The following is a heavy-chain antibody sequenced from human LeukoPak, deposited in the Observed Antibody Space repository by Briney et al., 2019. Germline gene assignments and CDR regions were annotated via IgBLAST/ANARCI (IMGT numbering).Heavy chain of an antibody. D-gene: IGHD6-19*01. CDR2: ISSSSSYI. J-gene: IGHJ6*02. CDR1: GFTFSSYS. CDR3: ARVGSSGWSSYYYYYYGMDA. V-gene: IGHV3-21*01. Sequence: GGSLRLSCAASGFTFSSYSMNWVGQAPGKGLEWVSSISSSSSYIYYADSVKGRFTISRDNAKNSLYLQMNSLRAEDTAVYYCARVGSSGWSSYYYYYYGMDAWGQGTTVTVSS.